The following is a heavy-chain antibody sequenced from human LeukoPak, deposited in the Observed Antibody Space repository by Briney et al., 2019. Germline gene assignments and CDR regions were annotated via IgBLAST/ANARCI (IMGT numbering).Heavy chain of an antibody. J-gene: IGHJ4*02. D-gene: IGHD3-10*01. Sequence: GGSLRLSCAAASGLSFNDDYMSWIRQAPGKGLEWISYISVTGSHTNYADSVKGRFAISRDNSKKALYLQMNSLRAEDTAFYHCATDRGFGESMPLYYFDYWGQGTLVTVSS. CDR2: ISVTGSHT. V-gene: IGHV3-11*06. CDR3: ATDRGFGESMPLYYFDY. CDR1: GLSFNDDY.